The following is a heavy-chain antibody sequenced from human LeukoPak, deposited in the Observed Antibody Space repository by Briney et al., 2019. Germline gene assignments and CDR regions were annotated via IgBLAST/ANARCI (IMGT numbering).Heavy chain of an antibody. CDR1: GYTFTGYY. Sequence: GASVKVSCKASGYTFTGYYMHWVRQAPGQGLQWMGWINPNSGGTNYAQKFQGRVTMTRDTSISTAYMELRSLRSDDTAVYYCARLITFGGVIAIDAFDIWGQGTMVTVSS. D-gene: IGHD3-16*02. CDR3: ARLITFGGVIAIDAFDI. V-gene: IGHV1-2*02. J-gene: IGHJ3*02. CDR2: INPNSGGT.